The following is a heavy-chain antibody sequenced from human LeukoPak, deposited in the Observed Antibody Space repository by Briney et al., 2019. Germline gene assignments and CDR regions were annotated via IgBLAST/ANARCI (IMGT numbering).Heavy chain of an antibody. CDR3: ARDRDNVAGTRGYFDY. CDR1: GFTFSSYG. CDR2: IRYDGSNK. Sequence: GGSLRLSCAGSGFTFSSYGMHWVRQAPGKGLEWVAFIRYDGSNKYYADSVKGRFTISRDNAKNSLYLQMNSLRAEDTAVYYCARDRDNVAGTRGYFDYWGQGTLVTVSS. J-gene: IGHJ4*02. V-gene: IGHV3-30*02. D-gene: IGHD6-19*01.